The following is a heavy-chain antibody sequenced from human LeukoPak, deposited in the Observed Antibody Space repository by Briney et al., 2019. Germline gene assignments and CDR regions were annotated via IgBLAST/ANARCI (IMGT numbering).Heavy chain of an antibody. V-gene: IGHV4-59*01. CDR1: SGSISSYY. Sequence: SETLSLTCTVSSGSISSYYWSWIRQPPGKGLEWIGYIYYSGSTNYNPSLKSRVTISVDTSKNQFSLKLSSVTAADTAVYYCARGREAATYSYWGQGTLVTVSS. D-gene: IGHD2-15*01. CDR3: ARGREAATYSY. CDR2: IYYSGST. J-gene: IGHJ4*02.